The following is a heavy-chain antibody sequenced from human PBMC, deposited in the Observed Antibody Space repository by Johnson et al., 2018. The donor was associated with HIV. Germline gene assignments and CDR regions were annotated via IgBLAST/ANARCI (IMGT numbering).Heavy chain of an antibody. CDR2: ISYDGSNK. V-gene: IGHV3-30*19. CDR3: ARAGVLFSTASHDAFDI. J-gene: IGHJ3*02. D-gene: IGHD2-8*01. Sequence: VQLVESGGGVVQPGRSLRLSCAASGFTFSNYAMHWVRQAPGKGLEWVAVISYDGSNKYYADSVKGRFTIPRDNSKNTLYLQMNSLRAEDTAVYYCARAGVLFSTASHDAFDIWGQGTVVTVSS. CDR1: GFTFSNYA.